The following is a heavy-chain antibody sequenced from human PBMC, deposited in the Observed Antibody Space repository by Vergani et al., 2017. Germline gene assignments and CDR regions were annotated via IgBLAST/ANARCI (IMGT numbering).Heavy chain of an antibody. CDR2: IYHSGST. D-gene: IGHD2-2*01. J-gene: IGHJ4*02. Sequence: QVQLQESGPGLVKPSETLSLTCAVSGYSISSGYYWGWIRQPPGKGLEWIGSIYHSGSTYYNPSLKSRVTISVDTSKNQFSLKLSSLTAADTAVYDCARQPLGYCSSTSCRPFDCWGQGTLVTVSS. CDR3: ARQPLGYCSSTSCRPFDC. CDR1: GYSISSGYY. V-gene: IGHV4-38-2*01.